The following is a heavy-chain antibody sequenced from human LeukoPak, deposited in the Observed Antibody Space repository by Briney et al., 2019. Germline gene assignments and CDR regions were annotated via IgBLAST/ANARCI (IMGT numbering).Heavy chain of an antibody. CDR3: AKDPTDSSGYYLYYFDF. CDR2: ISGSGGNT. D-gene: IGHD3-22*01. V-gene: IGHV3-23*01. J-gene: IGHJ4*02. CDR1: GITFSRYV. Sequence: GGSLRLSCAPSGITFSRYVMSWVRQAPGKGLEWVSLISGSGGNTYYADSVKGRFTISRDNSKNTLYLQMNSLRAEDTAVYYCAKDPTDSSGYYLYYFDFWGQGTLVTVSS.